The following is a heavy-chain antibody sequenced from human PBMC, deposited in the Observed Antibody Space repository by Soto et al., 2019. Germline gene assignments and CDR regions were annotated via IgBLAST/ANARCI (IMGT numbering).Heavy chain of an antibody. CDR2: IYHSGTF. D-gene: IGHD3-10*01. V-gene: IGHV4-30-2*01. CDR3: ARAQFYSGSGRYNNLMFDP. Sequence: SETLSLTCAVSGGSISAAGDSWSWIRHPPGGGLKWICYIYHSGTFLYNPSLKTRLTMSLDRSNNQFSLTLNSVTAADTAVYYCARAQFYSGSGRYNNLMFDPWGQGIQVTVSS. J-gene: IGHJ5*02. CDR1: GGSISAAGDS.